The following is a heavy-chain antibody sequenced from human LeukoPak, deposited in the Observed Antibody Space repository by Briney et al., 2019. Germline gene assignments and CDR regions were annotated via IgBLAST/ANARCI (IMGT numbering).Heavy chain of an antibody. D-gene: IGHD3-9*01. CDR1: GGTFSSYA. CDR2: IIPHFRTA. J-gene: IGHJ3*02. CDR3: ATNYEILSGYPKNYYFHI. Sequence: SVKVSCKASGGTFSSYAISWVRQAPGQGPEWMGGIIPHFRTANYAQKFQGRVTITADKSTNTAYMELSSLRSEDTAMYYCATNYEILSGYPKNYYFHIWGEGTMVTVSS. V-gene: IGHV1-69*06.